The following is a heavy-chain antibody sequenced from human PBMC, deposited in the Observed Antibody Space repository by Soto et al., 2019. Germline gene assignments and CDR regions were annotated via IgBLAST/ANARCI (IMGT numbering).Heavy chain of an antibody. J-gene: IGHJ6*02. CDR1: GFTFSSYG. CDR3: AKDLTTISGAPYGMDV. CDR2: ISYDGSNK. V-gene: IGHV3-30*18. D-gene: IGHD3-3*01. Sequence: PGGSLRLSCAASGFTFSSYGMHWVRQAPGKGLEWVAVISYDGSNKYYADSVKGRFTISRDNSKNTLYLQMNSLRAEDTAVYYCAKDLTTISGAPYGMDVWGQGTTVTVSS.